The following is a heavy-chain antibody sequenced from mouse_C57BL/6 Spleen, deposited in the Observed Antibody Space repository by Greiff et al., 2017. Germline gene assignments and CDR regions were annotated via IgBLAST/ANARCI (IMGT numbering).Heavy chain of an antibody. CDR2: IDPENGDT. V-gene: IGHV14-4*01. Sequence: VQLKESGAELVRPGASVKLSCTASGFNIKDDYMHWVKQRPEQGLEWIGWIDPENGDTKYASKFQGKATITADTSSNTAYLQLSSLTSEDSAVYYCTRKLRLRGGDWGKGTLVTVAA. CDR3: TRKLRLRGGD. J-gene: IGHJ3*01. CDR1: GFNIKDDY. D-gene: IGHD3-2*02.